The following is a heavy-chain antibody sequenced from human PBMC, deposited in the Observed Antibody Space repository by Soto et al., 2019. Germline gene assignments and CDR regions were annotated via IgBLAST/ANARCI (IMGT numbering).Heavy chain of an antibody. J-gene: IGHJ4*02. D-gene: IGHD3-22*01. V-gene: IGHV3-15*07. CDR3: TKYYYDSSGYAFDY. CDR2: IKSKTDGGTT. CDR1: GFTFSNAW. Sequence: GGSLRLSCAASGFTFSNAWMNWVRQAPGKGLEWVGRIKSKTDGGTTDYAAPVKGRFTISRDDSKNTLYLQMNSLKTEDTAVYYCTKYYYDSSGYAFDYWGQGTLVTVSS.